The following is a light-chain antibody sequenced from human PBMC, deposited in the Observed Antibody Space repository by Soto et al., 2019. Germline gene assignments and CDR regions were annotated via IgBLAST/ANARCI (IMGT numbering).Light chain of an antibody. CDR1: QSISSN. V-gene: IGKV3-15*01. Sequence: EIVMTHAPASLSGSPGDMATLSVGASQSISSNLAWYQQKPGQAPRLLISGASTRASGIPARFSGSGSGTEFTLIISSLQSGDSAVYYCQQYYNWPGTFGQGTKVDIK. CDR3: QQYYNWPGT. CDR2: GAS. J-gene: IGKJ1*01.